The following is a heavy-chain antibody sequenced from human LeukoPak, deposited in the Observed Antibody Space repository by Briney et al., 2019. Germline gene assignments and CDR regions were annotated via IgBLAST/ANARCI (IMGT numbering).Heavy chain of an antibody. CDR2: IKSKAGGATT. V-gene: IGHV3-15*07. J-gene: IGHJ4*02. CDR3: ATAPYCSSTRCYSAY. Sequence: GGSLRLSCAASGFIFSNTWMNWVRQAPGKGLEWVGRIKSKAGGATTDYAAPVKGRFTISRDDSKNTLYLQMNSLKTEDTAVYYCATAPYCSSTRCYSAYWGQGTLVTVSS. D-gene: IGHD2-2*01. CDR1: GFIFSNTW.